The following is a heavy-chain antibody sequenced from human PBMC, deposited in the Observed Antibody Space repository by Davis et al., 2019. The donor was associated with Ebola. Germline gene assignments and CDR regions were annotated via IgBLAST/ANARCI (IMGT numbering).Heavy chain of an antibody. V-gene: IGHV3-53*01. J-gene: IGHJ4*02. D-gene: IGHD2-2*01. Sequence: GESLKISCAASGFDVSGNYMTWVRQAPGKGLEWVSLIYSGGSTYYADSVKGRFAISRDNSKNTLYLQMNSLRAEDTAQYYCAKAGCGSTSCYSNQWGRGTLVTVSS. CDR2: IYSGGST. CDR1: GFDVSGNY. CDR3: AKAGCGSTSCYSNQ.